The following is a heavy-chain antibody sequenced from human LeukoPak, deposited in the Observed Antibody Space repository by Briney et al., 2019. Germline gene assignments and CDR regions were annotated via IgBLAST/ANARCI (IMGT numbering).Heavy chain of an antibody. CDR2: ISYDGSNK. D-gene: IGHD6-13*01. CDR1: GFTFSSYA. V-gene: IGHV3-30-3*01. CDR3: ASPTYSSSFYYYYGMDV. Sequence: GGSLRLSCAASGFTFSSYAMHWVRQAPGKGLEWVAVISYDGSNKYYADSVKGRFTISRDNSKNTLYPQMNSLRAEDTAVYYCASPTYSSSFYYYYGMDVWGQGTTVTVSS. J-gene: IGHJ6*02.